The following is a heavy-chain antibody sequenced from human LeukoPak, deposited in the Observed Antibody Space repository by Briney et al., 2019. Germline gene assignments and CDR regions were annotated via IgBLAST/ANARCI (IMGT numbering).Heavy chain of an antibody. CDR1: GFTFSSYM. V-gene: IGHV3-49*04. Sequence: PGGSLRLSCAASGFTFSSYMMNWVRQAPGKGLEWVGFIRSKTYAGTTEYAASVKGRFTISRDDSKSIAYLQMNSLKTEDTAVYYCTRASDMYLSSSPLDYWGQGILVTVSS. CDR3: TRASDMYLSSSPLDY. D-gene: IGHD6-6*01. CDR2: IRSKTYAGTT. J-gene: IGHJ4*02.